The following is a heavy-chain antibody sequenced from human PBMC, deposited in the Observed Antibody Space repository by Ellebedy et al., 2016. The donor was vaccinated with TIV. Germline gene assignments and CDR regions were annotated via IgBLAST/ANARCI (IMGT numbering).Heavy chain of an antibody. CDR3: VRRAVAGPWGRAFDI. CDR2: ISYEITYI. CDR1: GFTFSRYS. D-gene: IGHD6-19*01. J-gene: IGHJ3*02. Sequence: GESLKISCAASGFTFSRYSMNWVRQAPGKGLEWVSSISYEITYIYYEDSVKGRFTISRDNTKKSVFLQMNSLRAEDTGVYYCVRRAVAGPWGRAFDIWGQGTMVTVSS. V-gene: IGHV3-21*01.